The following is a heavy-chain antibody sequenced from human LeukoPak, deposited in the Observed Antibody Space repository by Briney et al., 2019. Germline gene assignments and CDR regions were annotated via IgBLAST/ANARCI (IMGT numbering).Heavy chain of an antibody. V-gene: IGHV3-23*01. Sequence: PGGSLRLSCAASGFTFSSYAMSWVRQAPGKGLEWVSAISGSGGSTYYADSVKGRFTISRDNSKNTLYLQMNSLRAEDTAVYYCAKAPHDYSIYLNWFDPWGQGTLVTVSS. D-gene: IGHD4-11*01. CDR1: GFTFSSYA. CDR2: ISGSGGST. J-gene: IGHJ5*02. CDR3: AKAPHDYSIYLNWFDP.